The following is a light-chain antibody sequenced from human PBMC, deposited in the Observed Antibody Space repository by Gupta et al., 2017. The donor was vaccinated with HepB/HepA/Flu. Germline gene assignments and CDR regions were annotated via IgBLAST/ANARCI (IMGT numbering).Light chain of an antibody. CDR3: QHRYSTPLT. CDR2: AAS. J-gene: IGKJ1*01. CDR1: QSIPNY. V-gene: IGKV1-39*01. Sequence: DIQMTQSPSSLSASVGDRVTITCRVSQSIPNYLNWYQQKPGNAPYLLIYAASRGKSGVPSSFSGSGSGTDFTLTISSRQPEDFANYYCQHRYSTPLTFGQGTKVEIK.